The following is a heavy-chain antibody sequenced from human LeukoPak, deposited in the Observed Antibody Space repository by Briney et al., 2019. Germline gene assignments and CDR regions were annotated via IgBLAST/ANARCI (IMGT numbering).Heavy chain of an antibody. Sequence: SETLSLTCTVSGGSIDNYFRSWIRQPPGKGHEWIGYIYYSGRTNYNPSLESRVTISVDTSKNQFSLKLTSVNAADTAVYYCARPHSDGRDAFDICGQGTMVTVSS. V-gene: IGHV4-59*08. CDR2: IYYSGRT. J-gene: IGHJ3*02. CDR3: ARPHSDGRDAFDI. CDR1: GGSIDNYF. D-gene: IGHD5-24*01.